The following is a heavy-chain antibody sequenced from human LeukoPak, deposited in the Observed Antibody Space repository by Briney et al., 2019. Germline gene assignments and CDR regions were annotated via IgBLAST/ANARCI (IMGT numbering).Heavy chain of an antibody. D-gene: IGHD3-10*01. J-gene: IGHJ4*02. CDR3: ARAKGKHRIYGSGSRLFDY. Sequence: PSETLSLTCAVSGDAINSGGYFWTWVRQPPGKGLECIGYFANTAFAYYNPSLKNRVIMSLDTSKNQFSLRLNSVTAADTAVYYCARAKGKHRIYGSGSRLFDYWGQGTLVTVSS. CDR1: GDAINSGGYF. CDR2: FANTAFA. V-gene: IGHV4-30-4*07.